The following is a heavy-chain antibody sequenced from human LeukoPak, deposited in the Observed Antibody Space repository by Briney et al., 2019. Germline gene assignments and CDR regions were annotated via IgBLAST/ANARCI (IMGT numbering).Heavy chain of an antibody. CDR2: IYYSGST. CDR3: ARDSTEYSRPGRSFDY. J-gene: IGHJ4*02. Sequence: SETLSLTCTVSGGSISSSSYYWGWIRQPPGKGLEWIGSIYYSGSTYYNPSLKSRVTISVDTSKNQFSLKLSSVTAADTAVYYCARDSTEYSRPGRSFDYWGQGTLVTVSS. CDR1: GGSISSSSYY. D-gene: IGHD6-6*01. V-gene: IGHV4-39*07.